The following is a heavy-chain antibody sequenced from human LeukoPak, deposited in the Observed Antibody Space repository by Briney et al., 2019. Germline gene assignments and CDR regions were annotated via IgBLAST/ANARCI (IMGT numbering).Heavy chain of an antibody. CDR2: IYTSGST. CDR1: GGSISSGSYY. V-gene: IGHV4-61*02. J-gene: IGHJ4*02. CDR3: ARGHDTINFDY. D-gene: IGHD5-24*01. Sequence: SETLSLTCTVSGGSISSGSYYWSWIRQPAGKGLEWIGRIYTSGSTNYNPSLKSRVTMSVDTSKNQFSLKLSSVTAADTAVYYCARGHDTINFDYWGQGTLVTVSS.